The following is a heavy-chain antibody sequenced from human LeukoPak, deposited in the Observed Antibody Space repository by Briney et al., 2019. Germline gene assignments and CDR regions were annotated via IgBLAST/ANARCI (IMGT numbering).Heavy chain of an antibody. CDR3: ARALMRLGELSLPSY. CDR1: GYTFTNYA. J-gene: IGHJ4*02. CDR2: INTNTGNP. V-gene: IGHV7-4-1*02. Sequence: ASVKVCCKTSGYTFTNYAMNWVRQAPGQGLEWMGWINTNTGNPMYAQGSTGRFVFSLDTSVSTVYLQISSLEAEDTAVYYCARALMRLGELSLPSYWGQGTLVTVSS. D-gene: IGHD3-16*02.